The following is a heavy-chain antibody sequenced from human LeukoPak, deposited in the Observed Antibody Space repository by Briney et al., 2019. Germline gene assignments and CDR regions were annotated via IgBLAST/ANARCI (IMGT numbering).Heavy chain of an antibody. CDR2: INPNGGGR. CDR1: GYSFTGYY. V-gene: IGHV1-2*02. Sequence: ASVKVSCKASGYSFTGYYIHWVRQAPGQGLEWMGWINPNGGGRNYAQKFQGRVTMTRDTSISTAYMELGRLRSDDTAVYYCAISNRYNSGWYEPYYFDYWGQGTLVTVSS. J-gene: IGHJ4*02. D-gene: IGHD6-19*01. CDR3: AISNRYNSGWYEPYYFDY.